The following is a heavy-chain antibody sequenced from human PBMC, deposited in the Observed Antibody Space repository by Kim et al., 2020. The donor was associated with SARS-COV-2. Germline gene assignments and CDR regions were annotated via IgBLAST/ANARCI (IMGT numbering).Heavy chain of an antibody. CDR2: INPSGGST. CDR1: GYTFTSYY. V-gene: IGHV1-46*01. D-gene: IGHD2-2*02. J-gene: IGHJ6*02. CDR3: ARDVDPSYCSSTSCYTEYYYYYGMDV. Sequence: ASVKVSCKASGYTFTSYYMHWVRQAPGQGLEWMGIINPSGGSTSYAQKFQGRVTMTRDTSTSTVYMELSSLRSEDTAVYYCARDVDPSYCSSTSCYTEYYYYYGMDVWGQGTTVTVSS.